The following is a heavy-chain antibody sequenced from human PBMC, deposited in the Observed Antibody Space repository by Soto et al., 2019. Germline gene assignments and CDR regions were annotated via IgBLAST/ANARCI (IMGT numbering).Heavy chain of an antibody. Sequence: QLVESGGGSLQPGGSLRLSCAASGFSFRNYAMTWFRQSPGKGLEWVSLISSGGGSTNYADSVKGRFTISRDNSQNMLFLQMTGLRGDDTALYYCAKLKGGLGRFYGMDAWGQGTMVIVSS. CDR3: AKLKGGLGRFYGMDA. J-gene: IGHJ6*02. V-gene: IGHV3-23*04. CDR2: ISSGGGST. D-gene: IGHD3-3*01. CDR1: GFSFRNYA.